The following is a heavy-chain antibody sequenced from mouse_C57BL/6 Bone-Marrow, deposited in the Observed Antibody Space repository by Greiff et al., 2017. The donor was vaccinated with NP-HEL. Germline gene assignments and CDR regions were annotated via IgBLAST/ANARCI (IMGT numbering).Heavy chain of an antibody. D-gene: IGHD2-3*01. CDR1: GYTFTSYW. CDR3: ARKSDGYYVGYFDY. Sequence: QVQLQQPGAELVRPGSSVKLSCKASGYTFTSYWMHWVKQRPIQGLEWIGNIDPSDSETHCNQKFKDKATLTVDKSSSTAYMQLSSLTSEDSAVYYCARKSDGYYVGYFDYWGQGTTLTVSS. J-gene: IGHJ2*01. CDR2: IDPSDSET. V-gene: IGHV1-52*01.